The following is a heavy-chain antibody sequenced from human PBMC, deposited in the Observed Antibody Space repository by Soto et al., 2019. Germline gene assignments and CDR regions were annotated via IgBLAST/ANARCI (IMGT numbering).Heavy chain of an antibody. CDR3: ARTDSWFDYYYYGMDV. CDR1: GYTFXSYA. CDR2: INAGNGNT. J-gene: IGHJ6*02. D-gene: IGHD6-13*01. Sequence: ASVKVSCKASGYTFXSYAIHWLRQAPGQRLEWMGWINAGNGNTKYSQKFQGRVTITRDTSASTAYMELSSLRSEDTAVYYCARTDSWFDYYYYGMDVWGQGTTVTVSS. V-gene: IGHV1-3*01.